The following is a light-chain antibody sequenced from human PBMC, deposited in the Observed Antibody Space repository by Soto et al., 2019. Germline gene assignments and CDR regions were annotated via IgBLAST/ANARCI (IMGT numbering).Light chain of an antibody. J-gene: IGKJ1*01. V-gene: IGKV3-15*01. CDR3: QQYNDWPRT. Sequence: EIVMTQSPVTLSVSPGERATLSCRASQSVSSNYLAWYQQKPGQAPRLLIYGASSRATGIPARFSGSGSGTEFTLTISSLQSEDFAVYYCQQYNDWPRTFGQGTKVDIK. CDR1: QSVSSN. CDR2: GAS.